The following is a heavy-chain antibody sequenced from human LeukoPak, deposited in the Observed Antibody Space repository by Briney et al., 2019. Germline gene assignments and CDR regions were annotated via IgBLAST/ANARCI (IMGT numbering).Heavy chain of an antibody. CDR3: ARGFRAFDF. J-gene: IGHJ3*01. V-gene: IGHV3-21*01. CDR2: ISNTSTSI. Sequence: GGSLRLSCAASGFTFSSHTMKWVRQAPGKGLEWVSSISNTSTSIYHADSVKGRFTISRDNTKNSLYLQMDSLRAEDTAVYYCARGFRAFDFWAQGTMVTVSS. CDR1: GFTFSSHT.